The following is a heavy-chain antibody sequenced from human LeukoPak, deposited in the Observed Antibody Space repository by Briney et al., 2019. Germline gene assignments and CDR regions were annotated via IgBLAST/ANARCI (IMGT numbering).Heavy chain of an antibody. CDR1: GGSFSGYY. CDR3: ARDKFCSDTGSCNIGLFDF. CDR2: INHRGSS. Sequence: PSETLSLTCGVFGGSFSGYYWTWLRQPPGKGLEWIGQINHRGSSHYNPSLRSRVTISVDTSKTQFSLKLTSVTAADTAVHYCARDKFCSDTGSCNIGLFDFWGQGALATVSS. V-gene: IGHV4-34*01. D-gene: IGHD2-15*01. J-gene: IGHJ4*02.